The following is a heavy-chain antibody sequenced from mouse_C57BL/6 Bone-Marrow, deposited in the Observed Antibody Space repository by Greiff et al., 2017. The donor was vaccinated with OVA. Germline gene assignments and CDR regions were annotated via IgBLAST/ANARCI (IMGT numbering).Heavy chain of an antibody. D-gene: IGHD6-1*01. Sequence: QVHVKQSGAELARPGASVKLSCKASGYTFTSYGISWVKQRTGQGLEWIGEIYPRSGNTYYNEKFKGKATLTADKSSSTAYMELRSLTSEDSAVYFCARVNPYYFDYWGQGTTLTVSS. J-gene: IGHJ2*01. CDR3: ARVNPYYFDY. CDR1: GYTFTSYG. CDR2: IYPRSGNT. V-gene: IGHV1-81*01.